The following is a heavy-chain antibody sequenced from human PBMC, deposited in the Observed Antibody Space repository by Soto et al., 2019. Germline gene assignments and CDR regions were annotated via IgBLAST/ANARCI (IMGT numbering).Heavy chain of an antibody. D-gene: IGHD6-6*01. CDR1: GGSISSGGYY. Sequence: LSLTCTVSGGSISSGGYYWSWIRQHPGKGLEWIGYIYYSGSTYYNPSLKSRVTISVDTSKNQFSLKLSSVTAADTAVYYCARDEIAARTGLDVWGQGTTVTVSS. V-gene: IGHV4-31*03. J-gene: IGHJ6*02. CDR2: IYYSGST. CDR3: ARDEIAARTGLDV.